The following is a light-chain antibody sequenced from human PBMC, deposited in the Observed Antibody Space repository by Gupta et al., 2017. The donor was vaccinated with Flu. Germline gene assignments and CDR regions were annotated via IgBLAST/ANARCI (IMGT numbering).Light chain of an antibody. CDR1: SSNIGTYT. J-gene: IGLJ2*01. CDR2: TNN. V-gene: IGLV1-44*01. CDR3: AAWDDSLNGVV. Sequence: QSVLTQPPSASGPPGQRVTISCSGSSSNIGTYTVNWYQQLPGTAPKLLIYTNNQRPSGVPDRFSGSKSGTSASLAISGLQSEEEADYYCAAWDDSLNGVVFGGGTKLTVL.